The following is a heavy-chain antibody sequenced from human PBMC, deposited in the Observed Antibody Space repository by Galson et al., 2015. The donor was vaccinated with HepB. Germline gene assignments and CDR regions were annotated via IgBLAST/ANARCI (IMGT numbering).Heavy chain of an antibody. CDR3: ARDSYYYDSSGYNF. D-gene: IGHD3-22*01. J-gene: IGHJ2*01. V-gene: IGHV3-48*02. CDR2: ISSSSSTI. CDR1: GFTFSSYS. Sequence: SLRLSCAASGFTFSSYSMNWVRQAPGKGLEWVSYISSSSSTIYYADSVKGRFTISRDNAKNSLYLQMNSLRDEDTAVYYCARDSYYYDSSGYNFWGRGTLVTVSS.